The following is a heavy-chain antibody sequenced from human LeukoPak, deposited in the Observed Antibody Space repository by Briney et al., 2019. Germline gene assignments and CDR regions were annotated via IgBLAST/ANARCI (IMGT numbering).Heavy chain of an antibody. CDR3: ARANAPKRVVPAAISCCGSWFDP. Sequence: SETLSLTCTVSGGSISSSSYYWGWIRQPPGKGLEWIGSIYYSGSTNYNPSLKSRVTISVDTSKNQFSLKLSSVTAADTAVYYCARANAPKRVVPAAISCCGSWFDPWGQGTLVTVSS. CDR1: GGSISSSSYY. CDR2: IYYSGST. D-gene: IGHD2-2*01. J-gene: IGHJ5*02. V-gene: IGHV4-39*07.